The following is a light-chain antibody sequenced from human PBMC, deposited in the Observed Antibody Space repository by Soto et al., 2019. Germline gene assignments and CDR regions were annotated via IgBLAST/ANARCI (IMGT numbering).Light chain of an antibody. J-gene: IGKJ2*01. CDR1: QNIDIW. Sequence: DIQMTQSPSTLSTSVGDSVTITCRARQNIDIWLSWYQQKPGKAPKLLVYAASTLQYGVPSRFSGSGSGTDFTLTISCLQSEDFATYFCQQYYTYPQTFGQGTKLEIK. V-gene: IGKV1-5*01. CDR2: AAS. CDR3: QQYYTYPQT.